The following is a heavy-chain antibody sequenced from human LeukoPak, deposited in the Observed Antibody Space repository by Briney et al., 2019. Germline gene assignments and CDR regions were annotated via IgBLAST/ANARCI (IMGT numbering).Heavy chain of an antibody. CDR1: GASFTSNY. V-gene: IGHV4-59*08. J-gene: IGHJ4*02. CDR2: IYYSGTT. CDR3: ARLDCGGDCFVDY. D-gene: IGHD2-21*02. Sequence: PSETLSLTCTVSGASFTSNYWSLIRQPPGKGLEWIGYIYYSGTTTYNPSLERRVTMSVDMSKTQVSLRLNSVTATDTAMYYCARLDCGGDCFVDYWGQGTLVTVPS.